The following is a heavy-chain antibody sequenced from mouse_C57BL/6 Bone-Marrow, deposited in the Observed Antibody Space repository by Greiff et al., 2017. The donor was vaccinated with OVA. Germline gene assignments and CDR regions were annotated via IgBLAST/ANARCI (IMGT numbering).Heavy chain of an antibody. CDR3: AAGSSGPFDY. V-gene: IGHV1-9*01. CDR1: GFTFTGYS. J-gene: IGHJ2*01. D-gene: IGHD3-2*02. Sequence: VQLQQSGAELMKPGASVKLSCKATGFTFTGYSIAWVKQTPGHGLEWIGEILPGSGSTYYNEKVKGKATFSADTSSNTAYMQLSSLTTEDSAIYCCAAGSSGPFDYWGQGTTLTVSS. CDR2: ILPGSGST.